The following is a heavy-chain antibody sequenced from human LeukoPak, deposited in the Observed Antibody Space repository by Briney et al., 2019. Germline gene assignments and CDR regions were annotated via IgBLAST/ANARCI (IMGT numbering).Heavy chain of an antibody. Sequence: PGESLKISCKGSGYSFTSYWIGWVRQMPGKGLEWMGIIYPGDSDTRYSPSFQGQVTISADKSISTAYLQWSSLKASDTAMYYCARAAVVVAATEPNWFDPWGQGTLVTVSS. CDR2: IYPGDSDT. J-gene: IGHJ5*02. CDR1: GYSFTSYW. CDR3: ARAAVVVAATEPNWFDP. V-gene: IGHV5-51*01. D-gene: IGHD2-15*01.